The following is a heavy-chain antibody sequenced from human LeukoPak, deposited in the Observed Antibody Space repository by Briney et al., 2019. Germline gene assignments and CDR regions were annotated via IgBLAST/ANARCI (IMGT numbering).Heavy chain of an antibody. Sequence: SETLSLTCTVSGGSISSYYWSWIRQPPGKGLEWIGYNHYSGSTNYNPSLRSRVTILVDTSKNQFFLNCTPCTSPDPAVFYWARLHYYFDSSGYPHLDWYFDLWGRGTLVTVSS. CDR3: ARLHYYFDSSGYPHLDWYFDL. CDR2: NHYSGST. D-gene: IGHD3-22*01. V-gene: IGHV4-59*01. J-gene: IGHJ2*01. CDR1: GGSISSYY.